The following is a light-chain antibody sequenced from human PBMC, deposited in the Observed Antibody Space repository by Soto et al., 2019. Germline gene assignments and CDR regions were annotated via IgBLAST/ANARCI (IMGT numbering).Light chain of an antibody. Sequence: EIVLTHSRATLSLSPCERATLSFSSSQSVSSSYLAWYQQKPGQAPGLLIYGASSRATGIPERFSGSGSGTDFTLTISRLEPEDFAVYFCHQYGTSPRTFGQGTKVDIK. CDR3: HQYGTSPRT. J-gene: IGKJ1*01. CDR2: GAS. V-gene: IGKV3-20*01. CDR1: QSVSSSY.